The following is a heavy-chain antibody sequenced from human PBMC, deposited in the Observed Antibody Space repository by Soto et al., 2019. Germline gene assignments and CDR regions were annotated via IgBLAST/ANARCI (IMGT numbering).Heavy chain of an antibody. CDR2: ISYDGGHK. V-gene: IGHV3-30-3*01. D-gene: IGHD4-4*01. Sequence: QVQLVESGGGVVHPERSLRLSCSASEFTFSSYAMHWVRQATGKGLEWVAGISYDGGHKFYGDSVRGRFNISRDSSETTVFQQINSLRPEDTAAYYCARVRTDYSNPRGPFCFYGMDVWGQGPTVTVSS. J-gene: IGHJ6*02. CDR3: ARVRTDYSNPRGPFCFYGMDV. CDR1: EFTFSSYA.